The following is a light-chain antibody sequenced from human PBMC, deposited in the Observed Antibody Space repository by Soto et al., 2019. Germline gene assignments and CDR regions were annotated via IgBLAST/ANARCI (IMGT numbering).Light chain of an antibody. Sequence: EVVMPQSQATPSVSPGEKVTLSCRASQSISSNLAWYQLKAGQTPRLLVYGASTRATGFPDKFSGSGSGTEFTLTISDLQSEDFAVYFCQQYNDWPPTFGQGTKVDIK. J-gene: IGKJ1*01. CDR2: GAS. CDR3: QQYNDWPPT. V-gene: IGKV3-15*01. CDR1: QSISSN.